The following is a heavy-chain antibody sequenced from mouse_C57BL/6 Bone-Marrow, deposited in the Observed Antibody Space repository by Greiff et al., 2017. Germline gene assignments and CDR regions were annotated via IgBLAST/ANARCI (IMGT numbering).Heavy chain of an antibody. Sequence: EVQGVESGEGLVKPGGSLKLSCAASGFTFSSYAMSWVRQTPEKRLEWVAYISSGGDYIYYADTVKGRFTISRDNARNTLYLQMSSLKSEDTAMYYCTRGYDGYFYFDYWGQGTTLTVSS. V-gene: IGHV5-9-1*02. D-gene: IGHD2-3*01. CDR1: GFTFSSYA. CDR2: ISSGGDYI. J-gene: IGHJ2*01. CDR3: TRGYDGYFYFDY.